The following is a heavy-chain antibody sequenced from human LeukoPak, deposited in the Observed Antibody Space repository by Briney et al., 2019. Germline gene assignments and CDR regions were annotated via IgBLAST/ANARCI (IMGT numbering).Heavy chain of an antibody. CDR3: ARDLPPGGYGDYGGMAY. CDR1: GFTFRTYG. D-gene: IGHD4-17*01. J-gene: IGHJ4*02. CDR2: ISYDGSNK. Sequence: GGSLRLSCAASGFTFRTYGMHWVRQAPGKGLEWVAVISYDGSNKYYADSVKGRFTISRDNSKNTLYLQMNSLRAEDTAVYYCARDLPPGGYGDYGGMAYWGQGTLVTVSS. V-gene: IGHV3-30*19.